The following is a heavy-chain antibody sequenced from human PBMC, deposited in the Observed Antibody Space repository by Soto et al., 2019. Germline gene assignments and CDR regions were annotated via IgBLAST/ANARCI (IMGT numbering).Heavy chain of an antibody. CDR2: IWYDGSNK. V-gene: IGHV3-33*08. J-gene: IGHJ4*02. D-gene: IGHD6-6*01. CDR3: ARESHPYSSSSGFDY. Sequence: GGSLRLSCAASGFTFTDYAMSWVRQAPGKGLEWVAVIWYDGSNKYYADSVKGRFTISRDNSKNTLYLQMNSLRAEDTAVYYCARESHPYSSSSGFDYWGQGTLVTVSS. CDR1: GFTFTDYA.